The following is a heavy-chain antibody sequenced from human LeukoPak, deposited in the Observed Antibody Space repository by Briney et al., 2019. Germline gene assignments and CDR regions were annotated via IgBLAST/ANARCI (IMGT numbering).Heavy chain of an antibody. CDR1: GGTFSSYA. CDR3: ARGGADTAKFFSPILLYY. Sequence: VASVKVSCKASGGTFSSYAISWVRQAPGQGLEWMGRIIPILGIANYAQKFQGRVTITADKSTSTAYMELSSLRSEDTAVYYCARGGADTAKFFSPILLYYWGQGTLVTVSS. D-gene: IGHD5-18*01. V-gene: IGHV1-69*04. J-gene: IGHJ4*02. CDR2: IIPILGIA.